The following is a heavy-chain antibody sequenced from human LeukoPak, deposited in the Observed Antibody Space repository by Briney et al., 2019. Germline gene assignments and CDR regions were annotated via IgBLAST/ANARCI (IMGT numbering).Heavy chain of an antibody. V-gene: IGHV4-59*08. D-gene: IGHD2-21*02. CDR2: IHYSGAT. CDR1: GGSISYDY. J-gene: IGHJ4*02. CDR3: ATLRGASTAVFDS. Sequence: RPSETLSLTCTVSGGSISYDYWSWIRQSPGKRLEGIGYIHYSGATNYSPSLKSRVTISVDTSKNQFSLKLSSVTAADTALYYCATLRGASTAVFDSWGQGALVTVSS.